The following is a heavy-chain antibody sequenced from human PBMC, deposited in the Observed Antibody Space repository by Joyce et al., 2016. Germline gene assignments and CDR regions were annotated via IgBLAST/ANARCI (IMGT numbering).Heavy chain of an antibody. D-gene: IGHD4-17*01. V-gene: IGHV3-66*02. J-gene: IGHJ2*01. CDR2: IFSDGST. CDR3: ARDRATVTTEGWYFDL. Sequence: EVQLVESGGGLVQPGGSLRLSCAASGFPVSTNFMGGVRQAPGKGVEWVSVIFSDGSTYYADSVKGRFTISRDNSKNTLYLQMNSLRVEDTAVYYCARDRATVTTEGWYFDLWGRGTLVTVSS. CDR1: GFPVSTNF.